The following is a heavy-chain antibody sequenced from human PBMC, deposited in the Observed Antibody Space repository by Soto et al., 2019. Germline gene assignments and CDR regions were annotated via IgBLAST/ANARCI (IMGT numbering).Heavy chain of an antibody. J-gene: IGHJ5*02. CDR1: GYTFTRYG. CDR2: ISAYNGNT. Sequence: GASVKVSCKASGYTFTRYGISWVRQAPGQGLEWMGWISAYNGNTNYAQKLQGRVTMTTDTSTSTAYMELRSLRSDDTAVYYCARIPDIEGRNWFDPWGQGTLVTVSS. V-gene: IGHV1-18*01. CDR3: ARIPDIEGRNWFDP. D-gene: IGHD2-15*01.